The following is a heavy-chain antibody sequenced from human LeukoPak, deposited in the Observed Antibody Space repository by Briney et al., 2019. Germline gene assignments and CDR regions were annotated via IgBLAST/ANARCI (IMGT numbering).Heavy chain of an antibody. D-gene: IGHD2-21*02. J-gene: IGHJ4*02. V-gene: IGHV1-24*01. CDR1: GYTLTELS. Sequence: ASVKVSCKVSGYTLTELSMHWVRQAPGKGLEGMGGFDPEDGETIYAQKFQGRVTMTEDTSTDTAYMELSSLRSEDTAVYYCATLHYSYCGGDCYGAIYFDYWGQGTLVTVSS. CDR2: FDPEDGET. CDR3: ATLHYSYCGGDCYGAIYFDY.